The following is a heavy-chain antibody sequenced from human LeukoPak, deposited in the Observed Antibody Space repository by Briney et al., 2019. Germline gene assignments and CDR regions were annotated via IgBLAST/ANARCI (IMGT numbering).Heavy chain of an antibody. V-gene: IGHV3-30*04. J-gene: IGHJ6*02. D-gene: IGHD6-19*01. CDR1: GFSFSSHA. CDR3: AKDVDSGWYPGGMDV. Sequence: AGGSLRLSCAASGFSFSSHAMHWVRQSPGKGLEWVAVISYDTINEFYSDSVRGRFIISRDNSKNTVFLQMNSLRTEDTAVYYCAKDVDSGWYPGGMDVWGQGTTVTVSS. CDR2: ISYDTINE.